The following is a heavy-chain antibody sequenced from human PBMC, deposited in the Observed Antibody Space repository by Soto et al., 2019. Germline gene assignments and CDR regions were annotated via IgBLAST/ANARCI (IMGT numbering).Heavy chain of an antibody. Sequence: PGGSLRTSGAASGFNFATYGMNWVRQAPGKGLEWVAVIWYDGSDRYHADSVKGRFTISRDNSKNTLYLQMNSLRVEDTAVYYCVRGANDNGDYYFDYWGQGTLVTVSS. CDR2: IWYDGSDR. V-gene: IGHV3-33*01. CDR3: VRGANDNGDYYFDY. J-gene: IGHJ4*02. CDR1: GFNFATYG. D-gene: IGHD4-17*01.